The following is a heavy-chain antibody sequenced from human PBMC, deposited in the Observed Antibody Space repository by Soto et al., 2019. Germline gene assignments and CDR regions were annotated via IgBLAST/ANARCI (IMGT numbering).Heavy chain of an antibody. CDR1: GYTFTSYG. D-gene: IGHD3-10*01. CDR3: ARVSGGGGEDNWFDP. J-gene: IGHJ5*02. CDR2: ISAYNGNT. Sequence: ASVKVSCKASGYTFTSYGISWVRQAPGQGLEWMGWISAYNGNTNYAQKLQGRVTMTTDTSTSTAYMELRSLRSDDTAVYYCARVSGGGGEDNWFDPWGQGTLVPVSS. V-gene: IGHV1-18*01.